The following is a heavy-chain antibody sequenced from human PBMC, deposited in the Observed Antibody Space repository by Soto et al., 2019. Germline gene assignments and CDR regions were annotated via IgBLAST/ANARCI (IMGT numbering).Heavy chain of an antibody. Sequence: GGSLRLSCSASGFTFSSYAMHWVRQAPGKGLEYVSAISSNGGSTYYADSVKGRFTISRDNSKNTLYLQMSSLRAEDTAVYYCVFTGLTMIRAPRYYYGMDVWGQGTTVTVSS. J-gene: IGHJ6*02. CDR2: ISSNGGST. D-gene: IGHD3-22*01. CDR1: GFTFSSYA. CDR3: VFTGLTMIRAPRYYYGMDV. V-gene: IGHV3-64D*08.